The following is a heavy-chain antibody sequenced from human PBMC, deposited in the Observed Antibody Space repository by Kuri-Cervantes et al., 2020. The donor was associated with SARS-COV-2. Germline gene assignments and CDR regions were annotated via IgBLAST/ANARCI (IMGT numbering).Heavy chain of an antibody. V-gene: IGHV3-23*01. CDR1: GFTFSSYA. Sequence: GESLKISCAASGFTFSSYAMSWVRQAPGKGLEWVSAISGSGGSTYYADSVKGRFTISRDNSKNTLYLQMNSLRAEDTAVYYCARVSVVFVATIDHDYFDYWGQGTLVTVSS. D-gene: IGHD5-12*01. CDR3: ARVSVVFVATIDHDYFDY. J-gene: IGHJ4*02. CDR2: ISGSGGST.